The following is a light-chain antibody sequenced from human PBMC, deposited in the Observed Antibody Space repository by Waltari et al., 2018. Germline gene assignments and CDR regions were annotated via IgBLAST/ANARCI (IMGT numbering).Light chain of an antibody. V-gene: IGKV4-1*01. CDR1: VIDTSKNKNF. CDR3: QQYYAAPYT. J-gene: IGKJ2*01. Sequence: VIDTSKNKNFLAWDQQKPGQSPNLLMYGASTRESGVPDRFSASVSGTDFTLTISSLQAEDVAIYSCQQYYAAPYTCGQGTKVEIK. CDR2: GAS.